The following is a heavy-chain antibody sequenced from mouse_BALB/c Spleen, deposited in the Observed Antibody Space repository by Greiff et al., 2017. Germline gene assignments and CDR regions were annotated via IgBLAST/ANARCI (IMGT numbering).Heavy chain of an antibody. CDR1: GFTFSSYA. V-gene: IGHV5-6-5*01. CDR2: ISSGGST. Sequence: EVMLVESGGGLVKPGGSLKLSCAASGFTFSSYAMSWVRQTPEKRLEWVASISSGGSTYYPDSVKGRFTISRDNARNILYLQMSSLRSEDTAMYYCARAVGYYGSSYPDYWGQGTTLTVSS. D-gene: IGHD1-1*01. J-gene: IGHJ2*01. CDR3: ARAVGYYGSSYPDY.